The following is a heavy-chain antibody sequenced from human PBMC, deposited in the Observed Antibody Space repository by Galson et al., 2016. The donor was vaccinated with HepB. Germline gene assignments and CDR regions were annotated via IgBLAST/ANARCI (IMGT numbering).Heavy chain of an antibody. J-gene: IGHJ4*02. CDR1: GFLFRGYG. CDR2: ASMDGRRK. CDR3: AKRHEFCPPVGCSVDY. Sequence: SLRLSCAGSGFLFRGYGTHWVRQAPGKGLEWVAAASMDGRRKFYSDSVRGRFTISRDNSNNMLFLQMDSLRPDDTAVYYCAKRHEFCPPVGCSVDYWGQGTLVSVSS. V-gene: IGHV3-30*18. D-gene: IGHD3-10*02.